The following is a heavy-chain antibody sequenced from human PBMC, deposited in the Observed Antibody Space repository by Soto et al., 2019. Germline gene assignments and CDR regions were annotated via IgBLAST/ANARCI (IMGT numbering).Heavy chain of an antibody. D-gene: IGHD3-10*01. CDR3: AREYYYGSGTLRAFDI. V-gene: IGHV1-2*04. CDR2: INPNSGGT. J-gene: IGHJ3*02. Sequence: GASVKVFCKASGYTFTGYYMHWVRQAPGQGLEWMGWINPNSGGTNYAQKFQGWVTMTRDTSISTAYMELSRLRSDDTAVYYCAREYYYGSGTLRAFDIWGQGTMVTVSS. CDR1: GYTFTGYY.